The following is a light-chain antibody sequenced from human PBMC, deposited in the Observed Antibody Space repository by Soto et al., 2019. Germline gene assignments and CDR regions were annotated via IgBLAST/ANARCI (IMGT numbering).Light chain of an antibody. CDR3: QQYEQKGRA. V-gene: IGKV3-15*01. Sequence: EIVMTQSPATLSVSLGERATLSCRASQSVSSNLAWYQQKPGQAPRLLMIGASTRATGIPARFSGSGSGTDFTLTISSLQSEDSAVYCCQQYEQKGRAVGQGTKVEI. CDR1: QSVSSN. CDR2: GAS. J-gene: IGKJ1*01.